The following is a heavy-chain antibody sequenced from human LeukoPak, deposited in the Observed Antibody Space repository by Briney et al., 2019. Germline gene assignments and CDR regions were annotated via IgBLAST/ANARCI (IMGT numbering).Heavy chain of an antibody. CDR1: GGSISSYY. D-gene: IGHD6-19*01. V-gene: IGHV4-59*12. CDR3: AGESSGFDAFDI. J-gene: IGHJ3*02. Sequence: SETLSLTCTVSGGSISSYYWSWIRQPPGKGLAWIGYIYYSGSTNYNPSLKSRVTISVDTSKNQFSLKLSSVTAADTAVYYCAGESSGFDAFDIWGQGTMVTVSS. CDR2: IYYSGST.